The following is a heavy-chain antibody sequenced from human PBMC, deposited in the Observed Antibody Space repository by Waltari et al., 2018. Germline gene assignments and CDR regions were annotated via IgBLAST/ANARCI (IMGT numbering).Heavy chain of an antibody. CDR2: ISGSGGST. V-gene: IGHV3-23*01. CDR3: AKVEGDTAMVLLYYYYGMDV. Sequence: EVQLLESGGGLVQPGGSLRLSCAASGFTFSSYAMSWVRQAPGKGLEWVSAISGSGGSTYYADSVKGRFTISRDNSKNTLYLQMNSLRAEDTAVYYCAKVEGDTAMVLLYYYYGMDVWGQGTTVTVSS. J-gene: IGHJ6*02. D-gene: IGHD5-18*01. CDR1: GFTFSSYA.